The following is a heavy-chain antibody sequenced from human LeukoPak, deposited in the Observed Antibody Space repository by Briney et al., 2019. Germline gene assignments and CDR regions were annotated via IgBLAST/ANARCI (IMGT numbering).Heavy chain of an antibody. CDR1: GGSISSSSYY. J-gene: IGHJ2*01. V-gene: IGHV4-39*01. CDR2: IYYSGST. Sequence: KPSETLSLTCTVSGGSISSSSYYWGWIRQPPGKGLEWIGSIYYSGSTYYNPSLKSRVTISVDTSKNQFSLKLSSVTAADTAVYYCARLDIYWYFDLWGRGTLVTVSS. CDR3: ARLDIYWYFDL. D-gene: IGHD2-15*01.